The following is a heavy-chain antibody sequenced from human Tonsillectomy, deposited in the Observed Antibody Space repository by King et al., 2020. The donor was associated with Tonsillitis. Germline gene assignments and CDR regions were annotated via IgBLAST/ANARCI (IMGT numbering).Heavy chain of an antibody. CDR3: VTYCSGGSCYPPLDAFHI. CDR2: IYYMVST. D-gene: IGHD2-15*01. Sequence: VQRQESGPGLVKPSETLSRTCTVSGGSISSRRYSWGGIRQPPGKGREGMGGIYYMVSTYYYTSSKNGGTISVDTSKNQFSLKLSSVTAADTAVYYCVTYCSGGSCYPPLDAFHIWGQGTMVTVSS. CDR1: GGSISSRRYS. J-gene: IGHJ3*02. V-gene: IGHV4-39*01.